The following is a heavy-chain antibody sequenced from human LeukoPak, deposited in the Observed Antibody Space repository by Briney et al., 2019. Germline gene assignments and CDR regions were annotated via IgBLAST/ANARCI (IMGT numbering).Heavy chain of an antibody. CDR2: IKQDGSEK. CDR1: GFTFSSYW. Sequence: GGSLRLSCAASGFTFSSYWMSWVRQAPGKGLEWVANIKQDGSEKYYVDSVKGRFTISRDNAKNSLCLQMNSLRAEDTAVYYCARDPGYSSGWYYFDYWGQGTLVTVSS. CDR3: ARDPGYSSGWYYFDY. D-gene: IGHD6-19*01. J-gene: IGHJ4*02. V-gene: IGHV3-7*03.